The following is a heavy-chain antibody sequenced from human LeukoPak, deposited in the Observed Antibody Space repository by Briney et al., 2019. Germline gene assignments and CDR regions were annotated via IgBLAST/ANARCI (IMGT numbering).Heavy chain of an antibody. CDR3: ARGGGYRYGSFDY. J-gene: IGHJ4*02. CDR2: INRDGSST. Sequence: GGSLRLSCAASGDIFSNYWMHWVRQAPGKGLVWVSRINRDGSSTSYADSVKGRFTISRDNAKNTLYLQMNSLRAEDTAVYYCARGGGYRYGSFDYWGQGTLVTVSS. V-gene: IGHV3-74*01. D-gene: IGHD5-18*01. CDR1: GDIFSNYW.